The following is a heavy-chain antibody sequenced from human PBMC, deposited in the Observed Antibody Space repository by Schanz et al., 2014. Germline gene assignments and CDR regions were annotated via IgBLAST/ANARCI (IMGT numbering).Heavy chain of an antibody. V-gene: IGHV1-2*06. CDR2: INPNSGAA. CDR3: ARAAASTLFGIALPSDYGYYGMDV. CDR1: GYTFTGYY. D-gene: IGHD3-10*01. Sequence: QVQLVQSGAEVKKPGASVKVSCQASGYTFTGYYMHWVRQAPGQGLEWMGQINPNSGAANYAQKFQGRATMTTDPSSTTAYLELGGLTSDDTAIYYCARAAASTLFGIALPSDYGYYGMDVWGQGTTVTVAS. J-gene: IGHJ6*02.